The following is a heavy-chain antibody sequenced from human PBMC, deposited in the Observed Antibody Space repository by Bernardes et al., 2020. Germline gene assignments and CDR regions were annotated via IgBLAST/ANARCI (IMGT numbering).Heavy chain of an antibody. Sequence: SETLSLTCTVSGGSISSSSYYWGWIRQPPGKGLEWIGSIYYSGSTYYNPSLKSRVTISVDTSKNQFSLKLSSVTAADTAVYYCARRTAAVAGTSGFDYWGQGTLVTVSS. D-gene: IGHD6-19*01. CDR3: ARRTAAVAGTSGFDY. J-gene: IGHJ4*02. CDR2: IYYSGST. CDR1: GGSISSSSYY. V-gene: IGHV4-39*01.